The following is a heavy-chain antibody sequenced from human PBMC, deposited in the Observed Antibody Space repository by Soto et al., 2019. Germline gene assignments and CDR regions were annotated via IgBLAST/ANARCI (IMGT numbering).Heavy chain of an antibody. V-gene: IGHV4-39*01. CDR2: IYYSGST. CDR1: GGSISSSSYY. D-gene: IGHD3-22*01. CDR3: ARHRPQIYYYDSSGYSGPFDY. J-gene: IGHJ4*02. Sequence: PSETLSLTCTASGGSISSSSYYWGWIRQPPGKGLEWIGSIYYSGSTYYNPSLKSRVTISVDTSKNQFSLKLSSVTAADTAVYYCARHRPQIYYYDSSGYSGPFDYWGQGTLVTVSS.